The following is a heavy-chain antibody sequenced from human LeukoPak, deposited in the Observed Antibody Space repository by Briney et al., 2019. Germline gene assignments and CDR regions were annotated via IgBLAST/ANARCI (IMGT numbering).Heavy chain of an antibody. D-gene: IGHD3/OR15-3a*01. V-gene: IGHV3-7*05. J-gene: IGHJ4*02. CDR3: ARDEFGPLAF. Sequence: GGSLRLSCVVSGLTFSNCRMTWVRQAPGRGLEWVANIKEDGTETCYVGSVKGRFTISRDNAKNSLYLQMNSLRAEDTALYYCARDEFGPLAFWGRGTLVTVSS. CDR1: GLTFSNCR. CDR2: IKEDGTET.